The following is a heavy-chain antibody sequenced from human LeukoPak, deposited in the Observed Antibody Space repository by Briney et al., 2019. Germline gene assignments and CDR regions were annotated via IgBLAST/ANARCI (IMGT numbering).Heavy chain of an antibody. CDR2: IRTKPNSYAT. V-gene: IGHV3-73*01. J-gene: IGHJ4*02. CDR3: TSSSAWYFDY. Sequence: GGSLRLSCAASAFTFSGSAMHWVRQASGKGLEWVGRIRTKPNSYATAYAASVKGRFTISRDDSKNTAYLQMNSLKTEDTAVYYCTSSSAWYFDYWGQGTLVTVSS. CDR1: AFTFSGSA. D-gene: IGHD6-19*01.